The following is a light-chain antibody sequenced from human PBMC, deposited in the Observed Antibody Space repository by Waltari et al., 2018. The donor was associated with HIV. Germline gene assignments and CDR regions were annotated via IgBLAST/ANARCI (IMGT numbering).Light chain of an antibody. V-gene: IGLV3-25*03. Sequence: SYELTQPPSLSVSPGQTARTTCPGAAFPPNSASSYPHKPGQAPLLLIYKDTERPSGIPDLFSGSTSGTTVTLIISGVQAEDEADYYCQSADGGGAIWVFGGGTRLTV. CDR2: KDT. CDR3: QSADGGGAIWV. CDR1: AFPPNS. J-gene: IGLJ3*02.